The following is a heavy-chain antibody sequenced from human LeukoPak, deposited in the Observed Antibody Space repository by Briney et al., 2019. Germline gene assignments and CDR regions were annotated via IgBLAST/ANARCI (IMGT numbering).Heavy chain of an antibody. D-gene: IGHD3-22*01. J-gene: IGHJ4*02. CDR2: FYTGDSDT. V-gene: IGHV5-51*01. CDR3: ARIVTYYYDSSGYHDY. Sequence: GESLKISCKGSGYSFTSYWIGWVRQMPGKGLECMGIFYTGDSDTRYSPSFQGQVTISADKSISTAYLQWSSLKASDTAMYYCARIVTYYYDSSGYHDYWGQGTLVTVSS. CDR1: GYSFTSYW.